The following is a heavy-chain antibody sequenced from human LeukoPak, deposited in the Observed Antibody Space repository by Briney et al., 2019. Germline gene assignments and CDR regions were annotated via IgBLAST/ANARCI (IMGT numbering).Heavy chain of an antibody. CDR1: GFTFDDYA. V-gene: IGHV3-9*01. CDR3: ARGYCSSTSCYFLGGIDY. CDR2: ISWNSGSI. D-gene: IGHD2-2*01. J-gene: IGHJ4*02. Sequence: GGSLRLSCAASGFTFDDYAMHWVRQAPGKGLEWVSGISWNSGSIGYADSVKGRFTISRDNAKNPLYLQMNSLRAEDTALYYCARGYCSSTSCYFLGGIDYWGQGTLVTVSS.